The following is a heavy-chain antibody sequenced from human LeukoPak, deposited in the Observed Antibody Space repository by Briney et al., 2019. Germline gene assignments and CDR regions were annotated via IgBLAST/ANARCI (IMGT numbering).Heavy chain of an antibody. D-gene: IGHD2-2*01. J-gene: IGHJ4*02. CDR2: ISTSGDST. V-gene: IGHV3-23*01. Sequence: QPGGSLRLSCAASGFTFNNYAMTWVRQAPGKGLEWVSTISTSGDSTYYADSVKGRFTISRDNSKNTPYLQMNSLTAEDTALHYCARARYCSSTSCFLDYWGQGTLVTVSS. CDR1: GFTFNNYA. CDR3: ARARYCSSTSCFLDY.